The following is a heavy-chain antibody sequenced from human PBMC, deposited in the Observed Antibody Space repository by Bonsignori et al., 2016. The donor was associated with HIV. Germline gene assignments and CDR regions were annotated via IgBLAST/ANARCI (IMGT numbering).Heavy chain of an antibody. D-gene: IGHD1-7*01. CDR3: ARVGLELCFGCFDT. CDR2: IHYSGTT. V-gene: IGHV4-30-4*08. Sequence: QVQLRESGPGLVKPSETMSLTCTVSGGSFASRGHYWTWVRQPPGKGLEWIGYIHYSGTTYYNPSLESRISMFGDTSKDQFTLKLTSVTAADTAVYFCARVGLELCFGCFDTWGQGTLVTVSS. CDR1: GGSFASRGHY. J-gene: IGHJ4*02.